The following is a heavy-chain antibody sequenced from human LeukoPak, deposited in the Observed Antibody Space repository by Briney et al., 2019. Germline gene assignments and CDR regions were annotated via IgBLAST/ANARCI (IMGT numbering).Heavy chain of an antibody. D-gene: IGHD3-22*01. Sequence: ASVKVSCKASGYTFSSYAIHWVRQAPGQRVEWMGRINAGNGNTKYSQKFQGRVTITRDTSASTAYMELSSLRSEDTAVYYCAGDNDSSGYLVDDAFDIWGQGTMVTVSS. J-gene: IGHJ3*02. V-gene: IGHV1-3*01. CDR1: GYTFSSYA. CDR3: AGDNDSSGYLVDDAFDI. CDR2: INAGNGNT.